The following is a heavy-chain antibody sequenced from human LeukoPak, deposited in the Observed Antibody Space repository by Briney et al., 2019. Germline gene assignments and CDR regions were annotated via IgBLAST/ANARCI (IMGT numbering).Heavy chain of an antibody. J-gene: IGHJ4*02. CDR2: IHYSGST. Sequence: PSETLSLTCTVSGGSISSHYWSWIRQLPGKRLEWIGYIHYSGSTNYNPSLKSRVTISVDTSKNQFSLKLSSVTAADTAVYYCARADFWSGYYVYWGQGTLVTVSS. CDR3: ARADFWSGYYVY. V-gene: IGHV4-59*11. CDR1: GGSISSHY. D-gene: IGHD3-3*01.